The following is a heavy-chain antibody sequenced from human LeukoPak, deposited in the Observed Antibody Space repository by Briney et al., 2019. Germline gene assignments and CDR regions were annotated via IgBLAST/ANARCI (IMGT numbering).Heavy chain of an antibody. CDR1: GGTFSSYA. V-gene: IGHV1-69*04. J-gene: IGHJ6*02. Sequence: ASVKVSCKASGGTFSSYAISWVRRAPGQGLEWMGRIIPILGIANYAQKFQGRVTITADKSTSTAYMELSSLRSEDTAVYYCARSMVRGVIQYYYYYGMDVWGQGTTVTVSS. D-gene: IGHD3-10*01. CDR2: IIPILGIA. CDR3: ARSMVRGVIQYYYYYGMDV.